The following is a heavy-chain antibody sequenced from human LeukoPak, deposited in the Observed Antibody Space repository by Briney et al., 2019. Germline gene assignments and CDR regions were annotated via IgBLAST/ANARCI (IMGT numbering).Heavy chain of an antibody. D-gene: IGHD2-2*01. Sequence: PGGSLRLSCVASGYIFNNYAVSWVPQAPGKGLECVSAISGSGSTYYADSVKGRFTISRDNSKNTGYLQMNSLRAEDTAVYYCVKGGQDCSPTTCYYDWGQGTLVTVSS. V-gene: IGHV3-23*01. CDR2: ISGSGST. CDR1: GYIFNNYA. CDR3: VKGGQDCSPTTCYYD. J-gene: IGHJ4*02.